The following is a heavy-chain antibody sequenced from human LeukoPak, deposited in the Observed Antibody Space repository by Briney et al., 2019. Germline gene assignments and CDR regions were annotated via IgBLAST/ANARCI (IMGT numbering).Heavy chain of an antibody. CDR3: VRGNYDNRGYSNAFDI. V-gene: IGHV4-59*01. Sequence: SETLSLTCTVSGAFISSSYWSWIRQPPGKRLEWIGYIYYNGNTNSNPSLKSRVTISADTSKNQFSLNLSSVTAADTAVYYCVRGNYDNRGYSNAFDIWGQGAMVTVSS. CDR1: GAFISSSY. CDR2: IYYNGNT. J-gene: IGHJ3*02. D-gene: IGHD3-22*01.